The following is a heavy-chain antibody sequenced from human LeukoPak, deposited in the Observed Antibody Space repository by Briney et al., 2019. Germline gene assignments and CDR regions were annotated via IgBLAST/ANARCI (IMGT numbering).Heavy chain of an antibody. Sequence: GGSLRLSCAASGFTFSSYAMSWVRQAPGKGLEWVSAISGSGGSTYYADPVKGRFTISRDNSKNTLYLQMNSLRAEDTAVYYCAKSSVVTVAHFDYWGQGTLVTVSS. J-gene: IGHJ4*02. V-gene: IGHV3-23*01. CDR1: GFTFSSYA. CDR3: AKSSVVTVAHFDY. D-gene: IGHD3-22*01. CDR2: ISGSGGST.